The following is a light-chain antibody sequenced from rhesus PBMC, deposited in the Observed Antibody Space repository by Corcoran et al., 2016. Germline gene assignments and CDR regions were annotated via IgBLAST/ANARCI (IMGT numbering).Light chain of an antibody. CDR3: EQYDSRPWT. CDR1: QYVSTW. V-gene: IGKV1-22*01. Sequence: DIQMTQSPSALSASVGDTVTITCRASQYVSTWVAWYQQLPGKPPKLLIYKASSLQSGVPARFRGTGSGTDFTRTISRLQSEDSATYYCEQYDSRPWTFGQGTKVDIK. J-gene: IGKJ1*01. CDR2: KAS.